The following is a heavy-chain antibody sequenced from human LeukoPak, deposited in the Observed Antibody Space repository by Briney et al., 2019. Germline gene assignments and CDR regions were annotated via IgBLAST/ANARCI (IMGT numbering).Heavy chain of an antibody. V-gene: IGHV3-21*01. J-gene: IGHJ4*02. CDR1: GFTFSSYS. CDR2: ISSSSSYI. CDR3: ARRSGSSWHPFDY. Sequence: GGSLRLSCAASGFTFSSYSMNWVRQAPGKGLEWVSSISSSSSYIYYADSVKGRFTISRDNAKNSLYLQMNSLRAEDTAVYYCARRSGSSWHPFDYWGQGTLVTVSS. D-gene: IGHD6-13*01.